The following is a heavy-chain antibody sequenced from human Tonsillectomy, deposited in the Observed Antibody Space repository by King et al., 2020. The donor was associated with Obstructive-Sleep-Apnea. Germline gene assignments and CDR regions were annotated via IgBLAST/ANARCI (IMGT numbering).Heavy chain of an antibody. J-gene: IGHJ5*02. Sequence: HVQLQQWGAGLLKPSETLSLTCGVYGGSFSASYWSWIRQPPGKGLEWIGEINHSGSANYIPSLKTRVTISVDTSKNHFSLKLTSVTAADTAVYYCARLNYGDYSFDPWGQGTLVTVSS. V-gene: IGHV4-34*01. CDR2: INHSGSA. CDR1: GGSFSASY. D-gene: IGHD4-17*01. CDR3: ARLNYGDYSFDP.